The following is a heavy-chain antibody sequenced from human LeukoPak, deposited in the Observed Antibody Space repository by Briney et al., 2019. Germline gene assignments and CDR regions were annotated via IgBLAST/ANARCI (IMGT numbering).Heavy chain of an antibody. CDR3: AKSYYDFWSGPTNLDY. CDR1: GFTFSSYW. J-gene: IGHJ4*02. D-gene: IGHD3-3*01. CDR2: IKQDGSEK. V-gene: IGHV3-7*03. Sequence: GGSLRLSCAASGFTFSSYWMSWVRQAPGKGLEWVANIKQDGSEKYYVDSVKGRFTISRDNAKNSLYLQMNSLRAEDTALYYCAKSYYDFWSGPTNLDYWGQGTLVTVSS.